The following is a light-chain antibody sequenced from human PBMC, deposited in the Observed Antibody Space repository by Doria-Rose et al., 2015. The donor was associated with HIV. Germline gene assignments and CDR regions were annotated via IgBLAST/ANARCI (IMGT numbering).Light chain of an antibody. J-gene: IGKJ4*01. CDR3: QQSYSNIRT. CDR2: AAS. Sequence: TQSPSSLSASVGDRVTITCRASQSINTYLNWHQQKPGKAPKLTIYAASTLQSGVPSRFSGSGSGTDFTLTISSLQPEDFASYYCQQSYSNIRTFGGGTRVEMK. V-gene: IGKV1-39*01. CDR1: QSINTY.